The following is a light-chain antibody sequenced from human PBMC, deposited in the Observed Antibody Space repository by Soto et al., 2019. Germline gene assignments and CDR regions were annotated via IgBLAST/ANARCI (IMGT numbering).Light chain of an antibody. J-gene: IGKJ2*01. CDR1: QSISSW. CDR2: DAS. V-gene: IGKV1-5*01. CDR3: QQDSSYASFT. Sequence: DIQMTQSPSTLSASVGDRVTITCRASQSISSWLAWYQQKPGKAPKVLIYDASSLESGVPSRCSSSGSGTEFTITISRLQPDDFETYYRQQDSSYASFTFGQGTKLEIK.